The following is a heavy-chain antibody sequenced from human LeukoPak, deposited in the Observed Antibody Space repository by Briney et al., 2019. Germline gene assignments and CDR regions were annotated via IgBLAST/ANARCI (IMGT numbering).Heavy chain of an antibody. CDR2: IIPILGIA. CDR3: ARHYYGSGSYSFPDALDI. CDR1: GGTFSSYA. J-gene: IGHJ3*02. Sequence: GASVKVSCKASGGTFSSYAISWVRQAPGQGLEWMGRIIPILGIANYAQKFQGRVTITADKSTSTAYMELSSLRSEDTAVYYCARHYYGSGSYSFPDALDIWGQGTMVTVSS. V-gene: IGHV1-69*04. D-gene: IGHD3-10*01.